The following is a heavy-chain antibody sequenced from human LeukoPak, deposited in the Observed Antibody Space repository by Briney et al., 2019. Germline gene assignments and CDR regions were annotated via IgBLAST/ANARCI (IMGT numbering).Heavy chain of an antibody. D-gene: IGHD6-19*01. V-gene: IGHV3-53*01. CDR3: ARARQWLGVFDY. CDR2: IYSGDTT. CDR1: GVTVSSNY. Sequence: GGSLRLSCAASGVTVSSNYMTWVRQAPGKGLEWVSIIYSGDTTYYADSVKGRFTISRDNSKSTVYLQMNSLRAEDTAVYYCARARQWLGVFDYWGQGTLVTVSS. J-gene: IGHJ4*02.